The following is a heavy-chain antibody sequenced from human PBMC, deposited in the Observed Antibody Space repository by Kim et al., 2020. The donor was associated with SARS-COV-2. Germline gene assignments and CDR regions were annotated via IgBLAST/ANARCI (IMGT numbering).Heavy chain of an antibody. Sequence: ASVKVSCKVSGYTFTSYAMNWVRQAPGQGLEWMGWINTNTGNPTYAQGFTGRFVFSLDTSVSTAYLQISSLKAEDTAVYYCARDSLNLYDYVWGSPKVHYFDYWGQGTLVTVSS. CDR1: GYTFTSYA. CDR2: INTNTGNP. V-gene: IGHV7-4-1*02. J-gene: IGHJ4*02. D-gene: IGHD3-16*01. CDR3: ARDSLNLYDYVWGSPKVHYFDY.